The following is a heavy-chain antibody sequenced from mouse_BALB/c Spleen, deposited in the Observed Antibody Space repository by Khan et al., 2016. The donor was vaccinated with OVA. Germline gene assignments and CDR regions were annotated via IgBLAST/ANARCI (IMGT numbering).Heavy chain of an antibody. Sequence: EVQLQESGPGLVKPSQSLSLTCTVTGYSITSDYAWNWIRQFPGNKLEWMGYIKYSGSTSYNPSLKSRISISRDTSKNQFFLQLNSVTTEDTATYYCARLGTISTVVVTDFDFWGQGTTLTVSS. D-gene: IGHD1-1*01. CDR1: GYSITSDYA. J-gene: IGHJ2*01. CDR3: ARLGTISTVVVTDFDF. V-gene: IGHV3-2*02. CDR2: IKYSGST.